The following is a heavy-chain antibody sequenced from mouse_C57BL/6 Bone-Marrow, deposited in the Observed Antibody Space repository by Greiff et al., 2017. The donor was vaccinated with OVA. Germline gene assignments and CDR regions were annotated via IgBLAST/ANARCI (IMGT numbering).Heavy chain of an antibody. CDR1: GYTFTDYY. Sequence: EVKLQESGPVLVKPGASVKMSCKASGYTFTDYYMNWVKQSHGKSLEWIGVINPYNGGTSYNQKFKGKATLTVDKSSSTAYMELNSLTSEDSAVYCCARNYYSNSAWFAYWGQGTLVTVSA. CDR2: INPYNGGT. V-gene: IGHV1-19*01. J-gene: IGHJ3*01. CDR3: ARNYYSNSAWFAY. D-gene: IGHD2-5*01.